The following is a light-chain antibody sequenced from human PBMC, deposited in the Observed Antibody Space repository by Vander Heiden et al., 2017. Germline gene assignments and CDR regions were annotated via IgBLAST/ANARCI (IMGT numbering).Light chain of an antibody. CDR1: KTLLYSPNIQNY. CDR3: QQYYFVPYT. Sequence: IVLTPSPASPTVPPGERATIDCKSSKTLLYSPNIQNYLAWYQQKPGQPPKLLIYCASSRKSGVPDRFSGSGSGTDFTLTISSLQAEDVAVYYCQQYYFVPYTFGQGTKLEI. CDR2: CAS. V-gene: IGKV4-1*01. J-gene: IGKJ2*01.